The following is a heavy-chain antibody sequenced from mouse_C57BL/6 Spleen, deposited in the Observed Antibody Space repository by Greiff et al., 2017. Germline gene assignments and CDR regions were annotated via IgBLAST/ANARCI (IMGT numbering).Heavy chain of an antibody. CDR2: ISSGSSTI. CDR3: ARSGVTTDWYFDV. D-gene: IGHD2-2*01. V-gene: IGHV5-17*01. J-gene: IGHJ1*03. Sequence: EVNVVESGGGLVKPGGSLKLSCAASGFTFSDYGMHWVRQAPEKGLEWVAYISSGSSTIYYADTVKGRFTISRDNAKNTLFLQMTSLRSEDTAMYYCARSGVTTDWYFDVWGTGTTVTVSS. CDR1: GFTFSDYG.